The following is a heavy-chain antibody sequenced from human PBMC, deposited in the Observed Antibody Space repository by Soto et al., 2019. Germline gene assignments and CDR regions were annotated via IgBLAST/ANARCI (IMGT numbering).Heavy chain of an antibody. CDR2: VWYDGNNK. D-gene: IGHD6-13*01. Sequence: QVHLVESGGGVVQPGRSLRLSCAASGFTFSTYGMHWVRQAPGKGLEWVAVVWYDGNNKYYADSVKGRFSISRDNSKNTLCLKMSSMRADDTAVYYCAARIAAATMFDYWGRGTLVTVSS. CDR1: GFTFSTYG. CDR3: AARIAAATMFDY. J-gene: IGHJ4*02. V-gene: IGHV3-33*01.